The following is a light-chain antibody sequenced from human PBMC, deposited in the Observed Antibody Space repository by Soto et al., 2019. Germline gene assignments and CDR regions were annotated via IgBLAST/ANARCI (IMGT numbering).Light chain of an antibody. CDR3: QQSYSTLMYT. CDR1: QSISSY. CDR2: AAS. Sequence: DIQMTQSPSSLXASVGDRVTITCRASQSISSYLNWYQQKPGKAPKLLIYAASSLQSGVPSRFSGSGSGTDFTLTISSLQPEDFATYYCQQSYSTLMYTFGQRTRLEIK. V-gene: IGKV1-39*01. J-gene: IGKJ5*01.